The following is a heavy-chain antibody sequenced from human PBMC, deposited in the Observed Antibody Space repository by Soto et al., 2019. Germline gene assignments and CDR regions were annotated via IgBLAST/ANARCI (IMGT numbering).Heavy chain of an antibody. CDR1: GGSISSDNYY. Sequence: QVQLQESGPGLVKPSQTLSLTCPVSGGSISSDNYYWSWIRQPPGKGLEWIGYIYYTGDTYYNPSLKSRVTFSVDTSENPFSLKLTSVTAADTAVYYFARGSFTVTTYFFDSWGQGTLVTVSS. V-gene: IGHV4-30-4*01. J-gene: IGHJ4*02. CDR3: ARGSFTVTTYFFDS. CDR2: IYYTGDT. D-gene: IGHD4-17*01.